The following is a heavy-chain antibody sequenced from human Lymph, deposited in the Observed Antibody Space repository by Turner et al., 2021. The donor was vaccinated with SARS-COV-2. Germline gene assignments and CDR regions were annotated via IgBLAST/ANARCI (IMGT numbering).Heavy chain of an antibody. Sequence: EVQLVETGGGLIQPGGSLSLSCAASGFIVSSNYMNWVRQAPGKGLEWVSLIYSGGSTYYADSVKGRFTISSDNSKNTLYLQMNSLRAEDTAVYYCARDLQLYGMDVWGQGTTVTVSS. D-gene: IGHD1-1*01. CDR2: IYSGGST. J-gene: IGHJ6*02. CDR3: ARDLQLYGMDV. CDR1: GFIVSSNY. V-gene: IGHV3-53*02.